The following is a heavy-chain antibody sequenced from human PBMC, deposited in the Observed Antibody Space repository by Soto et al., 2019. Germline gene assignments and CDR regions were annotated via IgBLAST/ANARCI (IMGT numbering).Heavy chain of an antibody. CDR2: IWYDGSNK. Sequence: QGQLVESGGGVVQPGRSLRLSCAASGFTFSSYGMHWVRQAPGKGLGWVAVIWYDGSNKYYADSVKGRFTISRDNSKNTLYLQMNSLRAEDTAVYYCAREPYDSSGYGAFDIWGQGTMVTVSS. CDR3: AREPYDSSGYGAFDI. V-gene: IGHV3-33*01. J-gene: IGHJ3*02. D-gene: IGHD3-22*01. CDR1: GFTFSSYG.